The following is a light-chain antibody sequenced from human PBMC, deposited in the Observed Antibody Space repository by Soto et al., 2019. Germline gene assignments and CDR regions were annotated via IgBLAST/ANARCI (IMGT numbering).Light chain of an antibody. CDR3: QQYNTYS. CDR1: QSLNSW. Sequence: DIQMTQSPSTLSASVGDRVSITCRASQSLNSWLAWYQQKPGKAPKLLIYKTSTLESGVPPRFSGSGSGTEFTLTISNLRPDDFATYYCQQYNTYSFGQGTKLEIK. V-gene: IGKV1-5*03. J-gene: IGKJ2*01. CDR2: KTS.